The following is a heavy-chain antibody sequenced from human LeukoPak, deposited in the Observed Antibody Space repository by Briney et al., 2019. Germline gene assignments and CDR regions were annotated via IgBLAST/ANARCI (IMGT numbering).Heavy chain of an antibody. D-gene: IGHD4-17*01. CDR1: GGTFSSYA. J-gene: IGHJ4*02. CDR3: ATFAYYGDYYFDY. CDR2: IIPIFGTA. Sequence: SVKVSCKASGGTFSSYAISWVRQAPGQGLEWMGGIIPIFGTANYAQKFQGRVTITADESTSTAYMELSSLRSEDTAVYYCATFAYYGDYYFDYWGQGTLVTVSS. V-gene: IGHV1-69*01.